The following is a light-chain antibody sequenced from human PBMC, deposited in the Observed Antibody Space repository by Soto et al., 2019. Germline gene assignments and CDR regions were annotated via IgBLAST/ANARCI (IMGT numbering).Light chain of an antibody. J-gene: IGKJ1*01. CDR1: QSVSSN. V-gene: IGKV3-15*01. CDR2: GAS. Sequence: EIVMTQSPATLSVSPGERATRSCRSSQSVSSNLAWYQQKPGQAPRLLIYGASTRATGIPARFTGSGSGTEFTLTISSLQSEDFAVYYCQQYNNWRKTFGQGTKV. CDR3: QQYNNWRKT.